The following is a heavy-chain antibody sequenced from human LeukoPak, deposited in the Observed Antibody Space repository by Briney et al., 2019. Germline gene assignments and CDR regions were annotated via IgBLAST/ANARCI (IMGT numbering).Heavy chain of an antibody. CDR3: ARDYGEYEVHAFDI. D-gene: IGHD4-17*01. CDR1: GFTFSSYS. Sequence: GGSLRLSCAASGFTFSSYSMNWVRQAPGKGLEWVSYISSSSSTIYYADSVKGRFTISRDNAKNSLYLQMNSLRAEDTAVYYCARDYGEYEVHAFDIWGQGTMVTVSS. J-gene: IGHJ3*02. V-gene: IGHV3-48*01. CDR2: ISSSSSTI.